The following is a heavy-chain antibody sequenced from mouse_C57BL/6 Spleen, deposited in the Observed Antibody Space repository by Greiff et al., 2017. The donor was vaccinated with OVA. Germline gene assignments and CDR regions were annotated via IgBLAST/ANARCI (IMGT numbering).Heavy chain of an antibody. CDR2: IHPNSGST. CDR1: GYTFTSYW. Sequence: QVQLKQPGAELVKPGASVKLSCKASGYTFTSYWMHWVKQRPGQGLEWIGMIHPNSGSTNYNEKFKSKATLTVDKSSSTAYMQLSSLTSEDSAVYYCARPYDGNYVDYWGQGTTLTVSS. CDR3: ARPYDGNYVDY. J-gene: IGHJ2*01. D-gene: IGHD2-3*01. V-gene: IGHV1-64*01.